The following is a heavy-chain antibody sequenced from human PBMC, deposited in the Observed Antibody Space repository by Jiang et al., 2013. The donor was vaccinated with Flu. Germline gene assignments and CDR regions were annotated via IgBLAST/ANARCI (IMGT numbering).Heavy chain of an antibody. D-gene: IGHD2-8*02. Sequence: SLTCTVSGDSISSSNYYWSWIRQPAGKGLEWIGSFYYTGSTYYNPSLKSRVTVSVDMSKNQFSLKLSSVTAADTAVYSCARSGFRNGGVCEGLGTQYDFWGQGILVTVSS. CDR1: GDSISSSNYY. CDR2: FYYTGST. J-gene: IGHJ4*02. V-gene: IGHV4-39*07. CDR3: ARSGFRNGGVCEGLGTQYDF.